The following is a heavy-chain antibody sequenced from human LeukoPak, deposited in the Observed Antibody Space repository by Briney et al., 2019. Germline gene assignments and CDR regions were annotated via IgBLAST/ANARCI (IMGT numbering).Heavy chain of an antibody. J-gene: IGHJ4*02. D-gene: IGHD1-26*01. CDR2: IYYSGST. Sequence: SETLSLTCTVSGDSISSSYYYWGWIRQPPGKGLEWIGSIYYSGSTYYNPSLKSRVTISVDTSKNQFSLKLSSVTAADTAVYYCARGGSYITYFDYWGQGTLVTVSS. CDR1: GDSISSSYYY. CDR3: ARGGSYITYFDY. V-gene: IGHV4-39*07.